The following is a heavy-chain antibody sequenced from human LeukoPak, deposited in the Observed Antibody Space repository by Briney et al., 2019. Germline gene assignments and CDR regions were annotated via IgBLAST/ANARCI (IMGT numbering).Heavy chain of an antibody. CDR1: RGTFTNYA. CDR3: ARDRPGRYCSTTSCFTASPFAP. CDR2: IIPIFATA. Sequence: SVKVSCKASRGTFTNYAISWVRQAPGQGLEWMGGIIPIFATANYAQKFQGRVTITADESTSTACMELSSLRSEDTAVYYCARDRPGRYCSTTSCFTASPFAPWGQGTLVTVSS. D-gene: IGHD2-2*02. J-gene: IGHJ5*02. V-gene: IGHV1-69*13.